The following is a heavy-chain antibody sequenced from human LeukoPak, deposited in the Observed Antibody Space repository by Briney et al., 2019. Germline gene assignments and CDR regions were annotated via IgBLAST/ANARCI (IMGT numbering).Heavy chain of an antibody. V-gene: IGHV3-23*01. CDR3: ALYCSGGRCYLIGGAFDI. CDR1: GFTFSSYD. D-gene: IGHD2-15*01. J-gene: IGHJ3*02. CDR2: ISRSGDST. Sequence: GGSLRLSCAASGFTFSSYDMSWVRQAPGKGLEWVSAISRSGDSTYYVDSVKGRFTISRDNSKNTLYLQMNSLRAEDTAVYYCALYCSGGRCYLIGGAFDIWGRGTMVTVSS.